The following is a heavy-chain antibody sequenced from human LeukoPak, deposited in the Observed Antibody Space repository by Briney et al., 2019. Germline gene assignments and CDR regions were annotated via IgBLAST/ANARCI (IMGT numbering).Heavy chain of an antibody. CDR1: GGSIRSYY. CDR2: IFYTGST. J-gene: IGHJ4*02. D-gene: IGHD5-18*01. CDR3: AGGERGYSYGTLDY. Sequence: SETLSLTCTVSGGSIRSYYWSWIRQPPGKALVWIGYIFYTGSTNYNPSLKSRVTISVDTSKNQFSLKLSSVTAADTAVYYCAGGERGYSYGTLDYWGQGTLVTVSS. V-gene: IGHV4-59*08.